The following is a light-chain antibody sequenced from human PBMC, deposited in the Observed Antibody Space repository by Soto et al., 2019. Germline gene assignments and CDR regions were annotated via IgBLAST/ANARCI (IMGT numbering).Light chain of an antibody. Sequence: EIVLTQFPGTLSLSPGERATLSCGASQSVSGNYVTWYQQKGGQAPRLLIYGASSRATGIPDRFSGSGSGTDFALTISRLEPADSAVYYCQQYGTSPRTFGQGTRLEIK. V-gene: IGKV3-20*01. CDR3: QQYGTSPRT. CDR2: GAS. CDR1: QSVSGNY. J-gene: IGKJ5*01.